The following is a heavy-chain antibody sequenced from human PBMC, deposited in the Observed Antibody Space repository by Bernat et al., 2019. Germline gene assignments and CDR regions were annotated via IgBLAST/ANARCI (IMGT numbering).Heavy chain of an antibody. CDR2: ISYDGSNK. V-gene: IGHV3-30-3*01. Sequence: QVQLVESGGGVVQPGRSLRLSCAASGFTFSSYAMHWVRQAPGKGLEWVAVISYDGSNKYYADSVKGRFTISRDNSKNTLYLQMNSLRAEDTAVYYCARSTITSCFQIPCYYYGMDVWGQGTTVTVSS. D-gene: IGHD2-2*01. CDR1: GFTFSSYA. CDR3: ARSTITSCFQIPCYYYGMDV. J-gene: IGHJ6*02.